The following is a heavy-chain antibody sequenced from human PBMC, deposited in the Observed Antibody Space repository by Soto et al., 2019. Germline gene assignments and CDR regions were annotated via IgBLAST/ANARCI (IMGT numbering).Heavy chain of an antibody. CDR1: GFTFSTYA. V-gene: IGHV3-23*01. CDR3: AKEPVGPDWYFDL. CDR2: ISGSGIST. J-gene: IGHJ2*01. Sequence: PGGSLRLSCAASGFTFSTYAMSWVRQAPGKGLEWVPAISGSGISTHYADSVKGRFTVSRDNSKNTLYLQMNSLRAEDTAVYNCAKEPVGPDWYFDLWGRGTLVTVSS.